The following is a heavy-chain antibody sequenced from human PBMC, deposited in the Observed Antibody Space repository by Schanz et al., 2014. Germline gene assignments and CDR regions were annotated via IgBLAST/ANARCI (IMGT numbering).Heavy chain of an antibody. J-gene: IGHJ4*02. V-gene: IGHV4-59*08. Sequence: QVQLQESGPGLVKPSETLSLTCTVSGGSMSTYYWSWIRQPPRKGLEWIGYIYYTGITDYNPSLKSRVTILVDPSNNQFSLNRSSVTAADTAVYYCARHQGGAAPVFDYWGQGILVTVSS. CDR1: GGSMSTYY. D-gene: IGHD6-13*01. CDR3: ARHQGGAAPVFDY. CDR2: IYYTGIT.